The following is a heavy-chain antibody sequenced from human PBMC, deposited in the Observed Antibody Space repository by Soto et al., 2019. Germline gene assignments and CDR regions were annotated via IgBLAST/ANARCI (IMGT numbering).Heavy chain of an antibody. CDR2: IWYDGSNK. CDR3: AREWGETAMVIGY. D-gene: IGHD5-18*01. V-gene: IGHV3-33*01. CDR1: GFTFSSYG. Sequence: QVQLVESGGGVVQPGRSLRLSCAASGFTFSSYGMHWVRQAPGKGLEWVAVIWYDGSNKYYADSVKGRFTISRDNSKNTLYLQMNSLRAEDTAVYYCAREWGETAMVIGYWGQGTLVTVSS. J-gene: IGHJ4*02.